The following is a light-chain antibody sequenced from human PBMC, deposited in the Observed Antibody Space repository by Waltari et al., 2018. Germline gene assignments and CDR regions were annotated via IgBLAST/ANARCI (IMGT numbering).Light chain of an antibody. CDR3: QQRSNWPLSIT. CDR1: QSVSSY. V-gene: IGKV3-11*01. CDR2: DAS. Sequence: EIVLTQSPAPLASSPGERATLPCRASQSVSSYLAWSQQKPGQAPRLLIYDASNRATGIPARFSGSGSGTDFTLTISSLEPEDFAVYYCQQRSNWPLSITFGQGTRLEIK. J-gene: IGKJ5*01.